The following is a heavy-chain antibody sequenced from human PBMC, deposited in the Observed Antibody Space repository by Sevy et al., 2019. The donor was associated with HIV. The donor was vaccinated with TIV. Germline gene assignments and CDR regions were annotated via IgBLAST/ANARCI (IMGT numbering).Heavy chain of an antibody. Sequence: GGSLRLSCTASGFTFRNFGMHWVRQVPAKGLEWVTCIRYDGSDKYYAASVKGRFTISRDDSKNTLYLQMDSLRAEDTAIYYCAKDLAGPGRRYFDYWGQGTLVTVSS. CDR2: IRYDGSDK. CDR1: GFTFRNFG. V-gene: IGHV3-30*02. J-gene: IGHJ4*02. D-gene: IGHD6-13*01. CDR3: AKDLAGPGRRYFDY.